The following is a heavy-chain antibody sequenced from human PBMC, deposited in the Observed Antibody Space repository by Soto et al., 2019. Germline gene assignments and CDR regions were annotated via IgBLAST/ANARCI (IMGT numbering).Heavy chain of an antibody. J-gene: IGHJ4*02. Sequence: GASVKVSCKASGYTFTGYYMHWVRQAPGQGLEWMGWINPNSGGTNYAQKFQGRVTMTRDTSISTAYMELSRLRSDDTAVYYCARVPRSYDFWSGYYLDYWGQGTLVTVS. CDR3: ARVPRSYDFWSGYYLDY. V-gene: IGHV1-2*02. CDR2: INPNSGGT. CDR1: GYTFTGYY. D-gene: IGHD3-3*01.